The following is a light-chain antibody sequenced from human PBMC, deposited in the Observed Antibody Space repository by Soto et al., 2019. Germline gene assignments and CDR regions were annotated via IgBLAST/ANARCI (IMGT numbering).Light chain of an antibody. CDR1: SSNIGAGYD. V-gene: IGLV1-40*01. J-gene: IGLJ2*01. Sequence: QHVLTQPPSASGAPGQRVTISCTGSSSNIGAGYDVHWYQQLPGTAPKLLIYGNSNRPSGVPDRFSGSKSGTSASLAITGLQAEDEADYYCQSYDSSLSGVVFGGGTKLTVL. CDR3: QSYDSSLSGVV. CDR2: GNS.